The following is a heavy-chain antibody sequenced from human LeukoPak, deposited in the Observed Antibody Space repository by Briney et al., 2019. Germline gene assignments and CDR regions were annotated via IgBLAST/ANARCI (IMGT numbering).Heavy chain of an antibody. CDR1: GYTFTGYY. J-gene: IGHJ3*02. Sequence: ASVKVSCKASGYTFTGYYMHWVRQAPGQGLEWMGWINPNSGDTNYAQKFRGRVTTTRDTSISTAYMELSRLRSDDTAVYYCARGSLYAPDDAFDIWGQGTMVTVSS. V-gene: IGHV1-2*02. CDR2: INPNSGDT. CDR3: ARGSLYAPDDAFDI. D-gene: IGHD3-16*02.